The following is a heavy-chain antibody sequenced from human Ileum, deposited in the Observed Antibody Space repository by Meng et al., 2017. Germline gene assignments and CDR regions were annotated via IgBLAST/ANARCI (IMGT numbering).Heavy chain of an antibody. J-gene: IGHJ5*02. D-gene: IGHD3-22*01. CDR2: IYYRGGA. Sequence: QVQLQESGPGLVKPSETLALTCSVSGASISSHYWTCIRQPPGKGLEYIGYIYYRGGASYNPSLRSRVTMSVDTSKNQFSLNLSSVTAADTAVYYCARLLDSSDWGWFDPWGQGTLVTVSS. CDR3: ARLLDSSDWGWFDP. CDR1: GASISSHY. V-gene: IGHV4-59*08.